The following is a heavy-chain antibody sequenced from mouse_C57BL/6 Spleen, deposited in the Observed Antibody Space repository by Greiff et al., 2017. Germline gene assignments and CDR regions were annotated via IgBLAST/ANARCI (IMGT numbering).Heavy chain of an antibody. J-gene: IGHJ2*01. CDR1: GYTFTDYN. Sequence: EVQLVESGPELVKPGASVKMSCKASGYTFTDYNMHWVKQSHGKSLEWIGYINPNNGGTSYNQKFKGKATLTVNKSSSTAYMELRSLTSEDSAVYYCARAFITTVVADYWGQGTTLTVSS. CDR2: INPNNGGT. CDR3: ARAFITTVVADY. V-gene: IGHV1-22*01. D-gene: IGHD1-1*01.